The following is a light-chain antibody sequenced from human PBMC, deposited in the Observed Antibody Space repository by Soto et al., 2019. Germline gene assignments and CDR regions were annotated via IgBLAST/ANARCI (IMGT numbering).Light chain of an antibody. J-gene: IGLJ1*01. CDR3: SSYAGSNPSDV. V-gene: IGLV2-8*01. Sequence: QSALTQPPSASGSPGQSVTISCTGTSSDVGGYNYVSWYQQHPGKAPKLMIYEVSKRPSGVPDRFSGPKSGNTASLTVSGLQAEDEADYYCSSYAGSNPSDVFGTGTKLTVL. CDR2: EVS. CDR1: SSDVGGYNY.